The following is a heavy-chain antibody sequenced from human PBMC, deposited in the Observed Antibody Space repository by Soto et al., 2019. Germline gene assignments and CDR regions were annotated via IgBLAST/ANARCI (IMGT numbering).Heavy chain of an antibody. CDR3: ARDLVGGAARRQYYFDY. Sequence: EASEKVSCKASGYTFTSYGISWVRQAPGQGLEWMGWISAYNGNTNYAQKLQGRVTMTTDTSTSTAYMELRSLRSDDTAVYYCARDLVGGAARRQYYFDYWGQGTLVTVSS. V-gene: IGHV1-18*01. CDR2: ISAYNGNT. D-gene: IGHD6-6*01. CDR1: GYTFTSYG. J-gene: IGHJ4*02.